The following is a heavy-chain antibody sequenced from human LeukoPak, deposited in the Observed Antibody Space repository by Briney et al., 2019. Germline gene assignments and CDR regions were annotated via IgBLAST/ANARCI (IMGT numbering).Heavy chain of an antibody. CDR2: ISYDGSNK. Sequence: GGSLRLSCAASGFIFSNYVMHWVRQPPGKGLEWVAVISYDGSNKYYADSVKGRFTISRDNSKNTLYLQMNSLRAEDTAVYYCARVGEVVTAYNWFDPWGQGTLVTVSS. J-gene: IGHJ5*02. V-gene: IGHV3-30-3*01. D-gene: IGHD2-21*02. CDR3: ARVGEVVTAYNWFDP. CDR1: GFIFSNYV.